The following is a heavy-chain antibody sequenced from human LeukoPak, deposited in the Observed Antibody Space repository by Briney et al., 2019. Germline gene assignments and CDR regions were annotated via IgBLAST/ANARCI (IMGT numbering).Heavy chain of an antibody. CDR3: ARDGLLWFGELLNYYMDV. CDR2: INPNRGGT. D-gene: IGHD3-10*01. CDR1: GYTFTGYY. J-gene: IGHJ6*03. Sequence: ASVKVSCKASGYTFTGYYMHWVRQAPGQGLEWMGRINPNRGGTNYAQKVQGRVTMTRDTSISTAYMELSRLRSDDTAVYYCARDGLLWFGELLNYYMDVWGKGTTVTVSS. V-gene: IGHV1-2*06.